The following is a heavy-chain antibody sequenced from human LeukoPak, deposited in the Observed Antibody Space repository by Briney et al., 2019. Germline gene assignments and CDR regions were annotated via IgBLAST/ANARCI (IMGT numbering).Heavy chain of an antibody. CDR1: GGSISSGDYY. CDR2: IYYSGST. Sequence: SQTLSLTCTVSGGSISSGDYYWNWIRQPPGKGLEWIGYIYYSGSTNYNPSLKSRVTISVDTSKNQFSLKLSSVTAADTAVYYCARRRRGYDFWSGYSDDAFDIWGQGTMVTVSS. J-gene: IGHJ3*02. D-gene: IGHD3-3*01. CDR3: ARRRRGYDFWSGYSDDAFDI. V-gene: IGHV4-61*08.